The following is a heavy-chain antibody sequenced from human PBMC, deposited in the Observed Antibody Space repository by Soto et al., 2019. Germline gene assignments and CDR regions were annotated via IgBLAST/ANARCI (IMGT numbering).Heavy chain of an antibody. Sequence: SLRLSCAASGFTSRSYAMSWVRQAPGKGLEWVSGISDSGGKTYYADSVKGRLTISRNNSKNTLYLQMSGLRVEDTAIYYCAKAVTIFGLGIDPWGQGTLVTVSS. CDR1: GFTSRSYA. CDR2: ISDSGGKT. J-gene: IGHJ5*02. V-gene: IGHV3-23*01. CDR3: AKAVTIFGLGIDP. D-gene: IGHD3-3*01.